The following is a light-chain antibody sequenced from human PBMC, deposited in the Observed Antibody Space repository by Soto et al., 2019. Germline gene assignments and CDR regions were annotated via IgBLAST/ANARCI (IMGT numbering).Light chain of an antibody. Sequence: QSVLTHPASVSGSPGQSIAISGTGSSSDVGIYNYVSWYQQHPGKVPKLIIYEVTNRPSGVSNRSSGSKSGNTASLTISGLQAEDEADYYCSSYTTSSTRVFGTGTKVTVL. V-gene: IGLV2-14*01. CDR3: SSYTTSSTRV. CDR1: SSDVGIYNY. CDR2: EVT. J-gene: IGLJ1*01.